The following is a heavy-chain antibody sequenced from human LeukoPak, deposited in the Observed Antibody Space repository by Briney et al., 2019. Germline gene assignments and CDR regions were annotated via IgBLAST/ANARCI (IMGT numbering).Heavy chain of an antibody. CDR1: GFTFTTFSRSW. J-gene: IGHJ5*02. CDR3: AKDLRAAAGNWFDP. V-gene: IGHV3-23*01. D-gene: IGHD6-13*01. CDR2: ISGSGGST. Sequence: GGSLRLSCAASGFTFTTFSRSWMSWVRQAPGKGLEWVSAISGSGGSTYYADSVKGRFTISRDNSKNTLYLQMNSLRAEDTAVYYCAKDLRAAAGNWFDPWGQGTLVTVSS.